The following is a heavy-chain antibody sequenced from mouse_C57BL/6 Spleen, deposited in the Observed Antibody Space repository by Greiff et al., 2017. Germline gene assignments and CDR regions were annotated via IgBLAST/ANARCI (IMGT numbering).Heavy chain of an antibody. CDR2: IYPSDSET. J-gene: IGHJ1*03. Sequence: QVQLQQPGAELVRPGSSVKLSCKASGYTFTSYWMDWVKQRPGQGLEWIGNIYPSDSETHYNQKFKDKATLTVDKSSSTAYMQLSSLTSEDSAVYYCAGYYGSCWYFDVWGTGTTVTVSS. CDR1: GYTFTSYW. V-gene: IGHV1-61*01. CDR3: AGYYGSCWYFDV. D-gene: IGHD1-1*01.